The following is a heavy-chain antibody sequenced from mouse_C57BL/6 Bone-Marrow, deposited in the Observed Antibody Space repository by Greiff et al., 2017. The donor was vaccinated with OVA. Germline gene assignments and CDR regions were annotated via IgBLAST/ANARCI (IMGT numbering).Heavy chain of an antibody. CDR2: ISYDGSN. CDR3: ARGEAYYSNYEFAY. J-gene: IGHJ3*01. Sequence: DVKLQESGPGLVKPSQSLSLTCSVTGYSITSGYYWNWIRQFPGNKLEWMGYISYDGSNNYNPSLKNRISITRDTSKNQFFLKLNSVTTEDTATYYCARGEAYYSNYEFAYWGQGTLVTVSA. V-gene: IGHV3-6*01. D-gene: IGHD2-5*01. CDR1: GYSITSGYY.